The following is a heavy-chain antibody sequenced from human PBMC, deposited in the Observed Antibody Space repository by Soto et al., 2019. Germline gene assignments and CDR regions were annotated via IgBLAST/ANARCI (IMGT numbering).Heavy chain of an antibody. Sequence: PSETLSLTCTVSGGSISSYYWSWIRQPPGKGLEWIGYIYYSRSTNYNPSLKSRVTISVDTSKNQFSLKLSSVTAADTAVYYCARELPGDSSGYYKYSWFDPWGQGTLVTVSS. CDR3: ARELPGDSSGYYKYSWFDP. V-gene: IGHV4-59*01. J-gene: IGHJ5*02. CDR1: GGSISSYY. CDR2: IYYSRST. D-gene: IGHD3-22*01.